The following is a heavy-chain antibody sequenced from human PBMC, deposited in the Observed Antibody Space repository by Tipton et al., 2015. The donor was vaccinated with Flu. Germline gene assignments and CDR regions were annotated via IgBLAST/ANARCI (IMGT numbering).Heavy chain of an antibody. CDR2: ISHRGAT. CDR1: GGSVSSASYY. Sequence: TLSLTCTVSGGSVSSASYYWNWIRQPPGKGLEWIGSISHRGATYFNPSLKSRVTISVDTSKKQFSLSLISVTAADTAIYYCAQDLTYYDGNGLNWFDPWGQGPVVTVSS. CDR3: AQDLTYYDGNGLNWFDP. D-gene: IGHD3-22*01. J-gene: IGHJ5*02. V-gene: IGHV4-39*07.